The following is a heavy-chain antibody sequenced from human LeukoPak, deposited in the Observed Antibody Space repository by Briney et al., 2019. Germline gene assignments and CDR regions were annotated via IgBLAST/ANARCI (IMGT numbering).Heavy chain of an antibody. CDR2: IYHSGST. Sequence: SETLSLTCTVSGGSISSGGYYWSWIRQPPGKGLEWIGYIYHSGSTYYNPSLKSRVTISVDRSKNQFSLKLSSVTAADTAVYYCARAYCSGGSCLDNWGQGTLVTVSS. CDR1: GGSISSGGYY. V-gene: IGHV4-30-2*01. CDR3: ARAYCSGGSCLDN. D-gene: IGHD2-15*01. J-gene: IGHJ4*02.